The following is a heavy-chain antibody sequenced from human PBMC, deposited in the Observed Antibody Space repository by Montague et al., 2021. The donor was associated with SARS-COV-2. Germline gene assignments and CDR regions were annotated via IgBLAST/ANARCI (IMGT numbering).Heavy chain of an antibody. CDR1: GGSNSSYY. CDR2: IYYSGST. Sequence: SETLSLTCTVSGGSNSSYYWSWIRQPPGKGLEWIGYIYYSGSTNYNPSLKSRVTISVDTSKNQFSLKLSSVTAADTAVYNCARGFDYWGQGTLVTVSS. J-gene: IGHJ4*02. CDR3: ARGFDY. V-gene: IGHV4-59*01.